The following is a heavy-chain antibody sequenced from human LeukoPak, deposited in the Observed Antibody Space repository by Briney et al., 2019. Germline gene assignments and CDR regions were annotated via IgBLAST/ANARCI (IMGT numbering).Heavy chain of an antibody. CDR2: VRNDGSDK. Sequence: GGSLRLSCAASGFVFGDYGMHWVRQAPGKGLEWVTMVRNDGSDKYYADSVKGRFTISRDNSKNTLYLQMNSLRPEDTAVYYCAKHYYGSGSQKYYFAYWGQGTLVTVSS. CDR1: GFVFGDYG. V-gene: IGHV3-30*02. CDR3: AKHYYGSGSQKYYFAY. D-gene: IGHD3-10*01. J-gene: IGHJ4*02.